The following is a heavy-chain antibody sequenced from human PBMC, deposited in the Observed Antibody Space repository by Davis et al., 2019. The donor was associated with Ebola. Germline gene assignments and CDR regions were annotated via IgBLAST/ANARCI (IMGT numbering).Heavy chain of an antibody. J-gene: IGHJ6*02. CDR3: ARDQNWSGYYYYYGMDV. V-gene: IGHV3-48*04. CDR1: GFTFSSYS. Sequence: GGSLRLSCAASGFTFSSYSMNWVRQAPGKGLEWVSYISSSGSTIYYADSVKGRFTISRDNAKNSLYLQMNSLRAEDTAVYYCARDQNWSGYYYYYGMDVWGQGTTVTVSS. CDR2: ISSSGSTI. D-gene: IGHD3-3*01.